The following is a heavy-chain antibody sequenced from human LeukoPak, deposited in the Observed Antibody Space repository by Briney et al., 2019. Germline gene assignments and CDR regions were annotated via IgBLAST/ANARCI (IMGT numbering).Heavy chain of an antibody. Sequence: GGSLRLSCAASGFTFSSYAMHWVRQAPGKGLEWVAVISYDGSNKYYADSEKGRFTISRDNSKNTLYLQMNSLRAEDTAVYYCARDLGYWGQGTLVTVSS. V-gene: IGHV3-30*04. CDR3: ARDLGY. CDR2: ISYDGSNK. J-gene: IGHJ4*02. CDR1: GFTFSSYA.